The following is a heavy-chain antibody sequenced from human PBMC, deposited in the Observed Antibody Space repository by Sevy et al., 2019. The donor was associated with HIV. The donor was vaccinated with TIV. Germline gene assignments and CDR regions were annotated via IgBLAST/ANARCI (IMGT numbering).Heavy chain of an antibody. V-gene: IGHV3-33*06. J-gene: IGHJ4*02. Sequence: GESLKISCAASGFTFGSYGMHWVRQAPGKGLEWVAVIWFDGSNQYYGDSVKGRFTISRDNSKNTVYLHMNSLRVDDTAVYYCAKVPRWSGPQNPSYYFDYWGQGTLVTVSS. CDR3: AKVPRWSGPQNPSYYFDY. D-gene: IGHD3-3*01. CDR1: GFTFGSYG. CDR2: IWFDGSNQ.